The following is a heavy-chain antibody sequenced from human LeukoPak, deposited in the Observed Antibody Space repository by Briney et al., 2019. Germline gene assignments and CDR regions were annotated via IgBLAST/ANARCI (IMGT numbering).Heavy chain of an antibody. V-gene: IGHV1-46*03. CDR1: GYTFTTYY. D-gene: IGHD2-21*01. CDR2: INPNSGST. CDR3: AREEYIGCGDTDY. Sequence: ASVKVSCKASGYTFTTYYMHWVRQAPGQGLEWMGMINPNSGSTTYAQKFQGRVTMTRDTSTSTVYMDLSSLTSEDTAVYYCAREEYIGCGDTDYWGQGTLVTVSS. J-gene: IGHJ4*02.